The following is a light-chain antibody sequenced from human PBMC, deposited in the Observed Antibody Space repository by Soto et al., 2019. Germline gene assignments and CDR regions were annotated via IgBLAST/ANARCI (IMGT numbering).Light chain of an antibody. CDR3: QQSYSTPIT. CDR2: AAS. Sequence: DIQMTQPPFSLSASVGDRVTITCRASQSISSYLNWYQQKPGKAPKLLIYAASSLQSGVPSRFSGSGSGTEFTLTISSLQPEDFATYYCQQSYSTPITFGQGTRLEIK. J-gene: IGKJ5*01. CDR1: QSISSY. V-gene: IGKV1-39*01.